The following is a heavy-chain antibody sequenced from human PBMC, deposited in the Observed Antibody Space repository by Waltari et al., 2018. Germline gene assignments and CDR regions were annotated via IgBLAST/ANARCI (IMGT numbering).Heavy chain of an antibody. D-gene: IGHD2-15*01. J-gene: IGHJ4*02. CDR2: VHRNGRT. CDR3: ARDLGRGLFLDS. Sequence: QLQLQESGPGLVQPSGTLSFTCAVSGDPMTRNSWWSWFRQSPDKGLEWIGQVHRNGRTNYNPSLASRAIVSLDSSMNQFSLRILSATAADTAVYYCARDLGRGLFLDSWGQGTLVTVSP. CDR1: GDPMTRNSW. V-gene: IGHV4-4*02.